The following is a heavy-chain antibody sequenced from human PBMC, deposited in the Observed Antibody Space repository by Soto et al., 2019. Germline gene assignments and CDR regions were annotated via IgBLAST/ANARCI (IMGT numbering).Heavy chain of an antibody. J-gene: IGHJ6*02. V-gene: IGHV1-69*13. CDR3: ARGSGDIVVVPAAMALYDDYYYYGMDV. D-gene: IGHD2-2*01. CDR2: IIPIFGTA. Sequence: ASVKVSCKASGGTFSSYAISWVRQAPGQGLEWMGGIIPIFGTANYAQKFQGRVTITADESTSTAYMELSSLRSEDTAVYYCARGSGDIVVVPAAMALYDDYYYYGMDVWGQGTTVTVSS. CDR1: GGTFSSYA.